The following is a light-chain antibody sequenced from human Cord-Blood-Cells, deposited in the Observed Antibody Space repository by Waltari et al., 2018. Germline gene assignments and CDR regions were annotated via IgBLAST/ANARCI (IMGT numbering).Light chain of an antibody. Sequence: EIVMTQSPATLSVSPGERASLSCRASQSVSSNLAWYQQKPGQARRLLIYGAATRATGIPARFSGSGSGTEFTLTISSLQSEDFAVYYCQQYNNWPLRTFGQGTKVEIK. CDR2: GAA. V-gene: IGKV3-15*01. CDR3: QQYNNWPLRT. J-gene: IGKJ1*01. CDR1: QSVSSN.